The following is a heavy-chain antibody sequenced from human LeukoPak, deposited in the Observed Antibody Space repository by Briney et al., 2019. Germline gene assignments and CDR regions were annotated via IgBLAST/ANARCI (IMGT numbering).Heavy chain of an antibody. CDR1: GGSISSSNW. J-gene: IGHJ4*02. V-gene: IGHV4-4*02. CDR3: AREGEAAAGIMTIDY. D-gene: IGHD6-13*01. Sequence: PSETLSLTCAVSGGSISSSNWWSWVRQPPGKGLEWIGEIYHSGSTNYNPSLKSRVTISVDKSKNQFSLKLSSVTAADTAVYYCAREGEAAAGIMTIDYWGQGTLVTVSS. CDR2: IYHSGST.